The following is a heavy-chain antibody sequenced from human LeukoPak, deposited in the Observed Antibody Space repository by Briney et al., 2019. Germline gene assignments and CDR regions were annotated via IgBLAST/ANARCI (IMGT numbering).Heavy chain of an antibody. Sequence: SETLSLTCTVSGVSISSYYWSWLRQPPGKGLEWIGYISYIGSTNYNPSLKSRVTISIDTSKNQFSLKLSSVTAADTAVYYCARDPTTVTKGLDIWGQGTMVTVSS. J-gene: IGHJ3*02. CDR2: ISYIGST. V-gene: IGHV4-59*01. CDR3: ARDPTTVTKGLDI. D-gene: IGHD4-17*01. CDR1: GVSISSYY.